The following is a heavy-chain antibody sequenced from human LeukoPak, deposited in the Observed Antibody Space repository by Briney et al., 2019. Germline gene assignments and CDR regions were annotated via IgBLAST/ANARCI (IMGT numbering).Heavy chain of an antibody. J-gene: IGHJ3*02. D-gene: IGHD6-13*01. Sequence: GGSLRLSCAASGFTFSSYAMSWVRQAPGKGLEWVSAISGSGGSTYHADSVKGRFTISRDNSKNTLYLQMNSLRAEDTAVYYCAKVFGYITDAFDIWGQGTMVTVSS. CDR1: GFTFSSYA. CDR3: AKVFGYITDAFDI. V-gene: IGHV3-23*01. CDR2: ISGSGGST.